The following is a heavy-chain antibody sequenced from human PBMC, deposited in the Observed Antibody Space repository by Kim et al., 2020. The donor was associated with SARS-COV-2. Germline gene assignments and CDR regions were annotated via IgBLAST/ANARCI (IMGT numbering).Heavy chain of an antibody. D-gene: IGHD3-22*01. V-gene: IGHV1-18*01. CDR1: AYTFTNYA. CDR3: ARGGPYDDSCGYRVYYFDY. J-gene: IGHJ4*02. CDR2: INTSNGKT. Sequence: ASVKVSCKASAYTFTNYAITWVRQAPGQGLEWMGFINTSNGKTNYAQKFQGRVTMTTDTSTRIAYMELGSLRSDDTAVYYCARGGPYDDSCGYRVYYFDYWGQGGLVTVSS.